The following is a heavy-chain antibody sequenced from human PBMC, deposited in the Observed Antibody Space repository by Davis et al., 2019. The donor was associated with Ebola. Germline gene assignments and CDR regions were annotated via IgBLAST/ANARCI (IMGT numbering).Heavy chain of an antibody. CDR3: ARRGIPTFYGMDV. D-gene: IGHD2-2*02. J-gene: IGHJ6*02. CDR1: GGSIISGAYY. V-gene: IGHV4-39*01. Sequence: MPSETLSLTCTVSGGSIISGAYYWGWIRQPPGKGLEWIGSIYYSGSPYYNPSPKSRVTISVDTSKNQFSLKLSSVTAADTAVYDCARRGIPTFYGMDVWGQGTTVTVSS. CDR2: IYYSGSP.